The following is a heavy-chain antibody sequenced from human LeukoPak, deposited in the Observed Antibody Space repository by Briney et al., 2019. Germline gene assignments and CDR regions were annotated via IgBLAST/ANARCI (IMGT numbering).Heavy chain of an antibody. CDR3: ARESGFYASGSRY. J-gene: IGHJ4*02. CDR1: GYTFTSYD. V-gene: IGHV1-8*01. Sequence: ASVKVSCKASGYTFTSYDINWVRQATGQGLERMGWMNPNSGNTGYAQKFQGRVTMTRSTSINTAYMELSSLRSEDTAIYYCARESGFYASGSRYWGQGTLVTVSS. D-gene: IGHD3-10*01. CDR2: MNPNSGNT.